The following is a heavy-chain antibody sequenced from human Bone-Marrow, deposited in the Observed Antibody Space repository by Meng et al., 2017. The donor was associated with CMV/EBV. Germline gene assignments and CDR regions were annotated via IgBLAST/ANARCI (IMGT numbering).Heavy chain of an antibody. CDR1: GFTFSSYG. V-gene: IGHV3-30*02. D-gene: IGHD2-2*01. CDR3: AKGLLLWWFEP. CDR2: IRYDGSNK. Sequence: GESLKISCAASGFTFSSYGMHWVRQAPGKGLEWVAFIRYDGSNKYYADSVKGRFTISRDNSKNTLYLQMNSLRAEDTAVYYCAKGLLLWWFEPWGPGNLVHGAS. J-gene: IGHJ5*02.